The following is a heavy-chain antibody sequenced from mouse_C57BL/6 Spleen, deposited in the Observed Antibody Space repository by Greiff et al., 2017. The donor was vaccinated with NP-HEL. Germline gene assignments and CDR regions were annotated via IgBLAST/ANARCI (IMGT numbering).Heavy chain of an antibody. CDR3: AREGGYYSNYFDY. V-gene: IGHV1-64*01. CDR1: GYTFTSYW. J-gene: IGHJ2*01. CDR2: IHPNSGST. D-gene: IGHD2-5*01. Sequence: VQLQQPGAELVKPGASVKLSCKASGYTFTSYWMHWVKQRPGQGLEWIGMIHPNSGSTNYNEKFKSKATLTVDKSSSTAYMQLSSLTSEDSAVYYCAREGGYYSNYFDYWGQGTTLTVSS.